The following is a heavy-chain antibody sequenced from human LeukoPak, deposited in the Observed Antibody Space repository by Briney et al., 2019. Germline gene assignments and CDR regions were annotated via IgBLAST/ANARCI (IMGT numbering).Heavy chain of an antibody. CDR3: PSNVDSSGYIPDH. CDR1: GFTFGGYA. J-gene: IGHJ4*02. CDR2: FRSKTYGEMT. D-gene: IGHD6-19*01. V-gene: IGHV3-49*03. Sequence: GGSLRLSFTALGFTFGGYAMGWIRPAPGKGLEWVGFFRSKTYGEMTEYAAPVKGRFTISRANSKSTAHLQMNSLKTEDTAVYFCPSNVDSSGYIPDHWGRGALVTVSS.